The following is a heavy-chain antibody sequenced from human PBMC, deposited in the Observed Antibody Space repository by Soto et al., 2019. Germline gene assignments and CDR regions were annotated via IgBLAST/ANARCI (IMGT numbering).Heavy chain of an antibody. CDR2: ISSSSSYI. CDR1: GFTFSDYY. D-gene: IGHD3-22*01. Sequence: GGSLRLSCAASGFTFSDYYMSWIRQAPGKGLEWVSNISSSSSYINYADSVKGRFTISRDNAKKSVYLQMNSLRAEDTAVYYCAREVTMIVVVMTNWFDPWGQGTLVTVSS. J-gene: IGHJ5*02. V-gene: IGHV3-11*06. CDR3: AREVTMIVVVMTNWFDP.